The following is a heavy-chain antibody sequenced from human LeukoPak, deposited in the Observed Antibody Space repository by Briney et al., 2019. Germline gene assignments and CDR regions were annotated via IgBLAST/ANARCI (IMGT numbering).Heavy chain of an antibody. CDR3: ARDGLSPVVPNCSSTSCYDYYYGMDV. V-gene: IGHV4-30-4*01. J-gene: IGHJ6*02. Sequence: ASETLSLTCTVSGGSISSGDYYWSWIRQPPGKGLEWIGYIYYSGSTYYNPSLKSRVTISVDTSKNQFSLKLSSVTAADTAVYYCARDGLSPVVPNCSSTSCYDYYYGMDVWGQGTTVTVSS. CDR2: IYYSGST. CDR1: GGSISSGDYY. D-gene: IGHD2-2*01.